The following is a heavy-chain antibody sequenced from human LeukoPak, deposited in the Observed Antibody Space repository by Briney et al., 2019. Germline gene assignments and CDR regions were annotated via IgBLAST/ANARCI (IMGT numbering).Heavy chain of an antibody. J-gene: IGHJ6*03. CDR3: ARRFRITMVRGVIMYYYYMDV. CDR2: INHSGST. D-gene: IGHD3-10*01. Sequence: KSSETLSLTCAVYGGSFSGYYWSWIRQPPGKGLEWIGEINHSGSTNYNPSLKSRVTISVDTSKNQFSLKLSSVTAADTAVYYCARRFRITMVRGVIMYYYYMDVWGKGTTVTVSS. V-gene: IGHV4-34*01. CDR1: GGSFSGYY.